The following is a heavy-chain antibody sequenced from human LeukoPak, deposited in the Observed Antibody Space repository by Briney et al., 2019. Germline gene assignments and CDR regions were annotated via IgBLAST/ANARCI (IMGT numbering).Heavy chain of an antibody. CDR2: INYSGST. CDR1: GGSISSNY. V-gene: IGHV4-59*01. CDR3: ARTYYDLCSGYSNWGTFDY. D-gene: IGHD3-3*01. Sequence: SETLSLTCTVSGGSISSNYWSWNRQTPGQGLELNGQINYSGSTNYNPSLTSRVTISVDTSKNQFTQKLPPLPTPDPAEYSCARTYYDLCSGYSNWGTFDYWDRGTLVTVS. J-gene: IGHJ4*02.